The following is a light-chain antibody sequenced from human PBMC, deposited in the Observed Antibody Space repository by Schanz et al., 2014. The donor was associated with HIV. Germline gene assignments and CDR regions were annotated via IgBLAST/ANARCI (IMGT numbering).Light chain of an antibody. V-gene: IGLV2-14*01. J-gene: IGLJ3*02. Sequence: QSALTQPPSASGSLGQSVTISCTGTTSDVGGHNYVSWYQQQPGKAPKLIIYDVDYRPSGVSNRLSGSKSANTASLTISGLQAEDEGDYYCCSYTSSSTWVFGGGTKLTVL. CDR2: DVD. CDR1: TSDVGGHNY. CDR3: CSYTSSSTWV.